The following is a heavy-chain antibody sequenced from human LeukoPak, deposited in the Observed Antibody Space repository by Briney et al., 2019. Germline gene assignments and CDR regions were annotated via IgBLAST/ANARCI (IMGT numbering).Heavy chain of an antibody. J-gene: IGHJ3*02. D-gene: IGHD5-12*01. V-gene: IGHV3-21*01. CDR2: ISSSSSYI. CDR1: GFTFSSYS. CDR3: ARSRPYAITDAFDI. Sequence: GGSLRLSCAASGFTFSSYSMNWVRQAPGKGLEWVSSISSSSSYIYYADSVKGRFTISRDNAKNSLYLQMNSLRAEDTAVYYCARSRPYAITDAFDIWGHGTMVTVSS.